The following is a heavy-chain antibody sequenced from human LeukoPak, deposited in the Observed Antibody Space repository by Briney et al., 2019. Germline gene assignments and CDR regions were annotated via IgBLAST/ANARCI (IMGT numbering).Heavy chain of an antibody. CDR1: GFSFSSYW. CDR3: ARNRVGFDI. D-gene: IGHD2/OR15-2a*01. V-gene: IGHV3-7*04. J-gene: IGHJ3*02. CDR2: INQDGNEK. Sequence: GGSLRLSCAASGFSFSSYWITWVRQAPGKGLEWVAKINQDGNEKYYVDSVKGRFTISRDNAKNSLYLQMNILRVEDTAVYYCARNRVGFDIWGQGTMVTVSS.